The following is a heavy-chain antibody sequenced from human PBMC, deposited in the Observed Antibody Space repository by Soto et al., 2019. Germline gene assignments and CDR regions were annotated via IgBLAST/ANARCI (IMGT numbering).Heavy chain of an antibody. Sequence: GGSLRLSCAASGFTFDDYTMHWVRQAPGKGLEWVSLISWDGGSTYYADSVKGRFTISRDNSKNSLYLQMNSLRTEDTALYYCAKESGYSSGWEGSFDYWGQGTLVTVSS. CDR1: GFTFDDYT. CDR3: AKESGYSSGWEGSFDY. CDR2: ISWDGGST. D-gene: IGHD6-19*01. J-gene: IGHJ4*02. V-gene: IGHV3-43*01.